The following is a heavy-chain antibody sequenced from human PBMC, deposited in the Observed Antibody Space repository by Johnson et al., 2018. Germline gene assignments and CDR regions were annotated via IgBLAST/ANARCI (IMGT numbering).Heavy chain of an antibody. CDR1: GFTFSSYG. CDR2: ISYDGSNK. CDR3: SRDKGYCRDGTCYAVTHFDY. J-gene: IGHJ4*02. V-gene: IGHV3-30*03. D-gene: IGHD2-15*01. Sequence: QVQLVQSGGGVVQPGRSLRLSCAASGFTFSSYGMHWVRQAPGKGLEWVAVISYDGSNKYYADSVKGRFTISKDNSKNTLYLQMNSLRDDDTAGYYCSRDKGYCRDGTCYAVTHFDYWGQGTLVTVSS.